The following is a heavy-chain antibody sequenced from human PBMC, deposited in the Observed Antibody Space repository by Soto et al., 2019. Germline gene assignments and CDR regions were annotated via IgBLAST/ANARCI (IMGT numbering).Heavy chain of an antibody. J-gene: IGHJ4*02. CDR1: GFTFSSYG. CDR3: ARDGGSGSPIAADY. D-gene: IGHD3-10*01. V-gene: IGHV3-33*01. Sequence: QVQLVESGGGVVQPGRSLRLSCAASGFTFSSYGMHWVRQAPGKGLEWVAVIWYNGSKKYYADSVKGRFTISRDNSKNTLYLQMNSRRAEVTAVYYCARDGGSGSPIAADYWGQGTLVTVSS. CDR2: IWYNGSKK.